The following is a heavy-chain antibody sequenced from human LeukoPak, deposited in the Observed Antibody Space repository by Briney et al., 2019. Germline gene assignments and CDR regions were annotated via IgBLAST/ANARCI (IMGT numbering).Heavy chain of an antibody. V-gene: IGHV4-61*02. CDR3: ARTYYYGSGSYYNSRDGFDI. J-gene: IGHJ3*02. D-gene: IGHD3-10*01. Sequence: PSQTLTLTGTVSGGSSSSGSYYWSWIRQPAGKGLEWIGRIYTRGSTNYNPSLKSRVTISVDTSKNQFSLKLSSVTAADTAVYYCARTYYYGSGSYYNSRDGFDIWGQGTMVTVSS. CDR2: IYTRGST. CDR1: GGSSSSGSYY.